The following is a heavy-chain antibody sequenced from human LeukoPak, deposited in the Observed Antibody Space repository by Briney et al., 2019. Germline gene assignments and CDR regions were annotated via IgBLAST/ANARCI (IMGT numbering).Heavy chain of an antibody. Sequence: GGSLRLSCAASAFTFSSSAMIWVRQAPAKGLEWASSITGSGGNTYYADSVKGRFTISRDNSKNTLYLQMNSLRAEDTAVYYCANGRAGNWNYEFAYWGQGTLVTVSS. CDR1: AFTFSSSA. D-gene: IGHD1-7*01. CDR3: ANGRAGNWNYEFAY. V-gene: IGHV3-23*01. CDR2: ITGSGGNT. J-gene: IGHJ4*02.